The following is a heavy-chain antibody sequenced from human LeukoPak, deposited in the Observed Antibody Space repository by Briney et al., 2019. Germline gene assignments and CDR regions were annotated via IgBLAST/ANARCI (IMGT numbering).Heavy chain of an antibody. Sequence: PSETLSLTCAVYGGSFSGYYWSWIRQPPGKGLEWIGEINHSGSTNYNPSLKSRVTISVDTSKNQFSLKLSSVTAADTAVYYCARGRSRYYDSSGNWFDPWGQGTLVTVSS. CDR3: ARGRSRYYDSSGNWFDP. J-gene: IGHJ5*01. CDR1: GGSFSGYY. CDR2: INHSGST. V-gene: IGHV4-34*01. D-gene: IGHD3-22*01.